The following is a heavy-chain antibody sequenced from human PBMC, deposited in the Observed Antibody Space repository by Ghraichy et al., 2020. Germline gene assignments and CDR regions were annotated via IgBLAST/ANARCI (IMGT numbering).Heavy chain of an antibody. Sequence: SETLSLTCTVSGGSISSGGYYWSWIRQHPGKGLEWIGYIYYSGSTYYNPSLKSRVTISVDTSKNQFSLKLSSVTAADTAVYYCARGLYYYDSSGYYYWFDPWGQGTLVTVSS. V-gene: IGHV4-31*03. J-gene: IGHJ5*02. CDR1: GGSISSGGYY. CDR2: IYYSGST. D-gene: IGHD3-22*01. CDR3: ARGLYYYDSSGYYYWFDP.